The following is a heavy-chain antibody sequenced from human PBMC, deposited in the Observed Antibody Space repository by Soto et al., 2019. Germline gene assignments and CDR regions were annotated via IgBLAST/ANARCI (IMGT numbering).Heavy chain of an antibody. CDR1: GGTFSSYT. CDR2: IIPILGIA. D-gene: IGHD5-12*01. V-gene: IGHV1-69*02. J-gene: IGHJ3*02. Sequence: SVQVSCKASGGTFSSYTISWVRQAPGQGLEWMGRIIPILGIANYAQKFQGRVTITADKSTSTAYMELSSLRSEDTAVYYCARVPWLVATIMSPTEGGAFDIWGQGTMVTVS. CDR3: ARVPWLVATIMSPTEGGAFDI.